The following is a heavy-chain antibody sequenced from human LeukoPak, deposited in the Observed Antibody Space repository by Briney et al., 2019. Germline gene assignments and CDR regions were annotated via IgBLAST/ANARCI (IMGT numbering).Heavy chain of an antibody. D-gene: IGHD3-22*01. J-gene: IGHJ4*02. Sequence: ASVKVSCKASGYTFTGYYMHWVRQAPGQGLEWMGWINPNSGGTNYAQKFQGRVTMTRDTSISTAYMELSRLRSDDTAVYYCARFRITMIVVANWGQGTLVTVSS. V-gene: IGHV1-2*02. CDR1: GYTFTGYY. CDR3: ARFRITMIVVAN. CDR2: INPNSGGT.